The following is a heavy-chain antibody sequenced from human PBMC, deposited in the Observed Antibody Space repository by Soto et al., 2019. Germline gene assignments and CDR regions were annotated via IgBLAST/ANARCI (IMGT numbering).Heavy chain of an antibody. CDR2: IYYSGST. CDR3: ARDRRVVVITTSVGYYYGMDV. V-gene: IGHV4-59*01. CDR1: GGSISSYY. J-gene: IGHJ6*02. Sequence: SETLSLTCTVSGGSISSYYWSWIRQPPGKGLEWIGHIYYSGSTNYNPSLKSRVTISVDTSKNQFSLKLSSVTAADTAVYYCARDRRVVVITTSVGYYYGMDVWGQGTTVTVSS. D-gene: IGHD3-22*01.